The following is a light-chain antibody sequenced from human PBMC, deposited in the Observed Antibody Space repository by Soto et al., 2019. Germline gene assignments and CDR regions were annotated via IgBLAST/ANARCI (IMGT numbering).Light chain of an antibody. CDR2: SNN. CDR1: SSNIGRNT. Sequence: QSVLTQPASASVTPGQRVTISCSGSSSNIGRNTVNWYQQLPGTAPKLVIYSNNQRPSGVPDRFSGSKSGTSGSLAISGLQSEDEADYYCAAWDNSLSEYVFGTGTKVTVL. V-gene: IGLV1-44*01. CDR3: AAWDNSLSEYV. J-gene: IGLJ1*01.